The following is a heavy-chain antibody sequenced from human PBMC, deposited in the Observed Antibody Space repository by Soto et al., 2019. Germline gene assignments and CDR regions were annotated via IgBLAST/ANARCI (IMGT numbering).Heavy chain of an antibody. CDR1: GYTFTSYG. D-gene: IGHD6-13*01. V-gene: IGHV1-18*01. CDR3: AVFKRAAAVYWFDP. Sequence: GTSVKVSCKASGYTFTSYGISWVRQAPGQGLEWMGWISAYNGNTNYAQKLQGRVTMTTDTSTSTAYMELRSLRSDDTAVYYCAVFKRAAAVYWFDPWGQGTLVTVSS. J-gene: IGHJ5*02. CDR2: ISAYNGNT.